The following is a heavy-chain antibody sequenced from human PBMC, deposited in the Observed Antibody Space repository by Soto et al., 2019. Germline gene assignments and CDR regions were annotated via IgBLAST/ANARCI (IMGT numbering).Heavy chain of an antibody. Sequence: QVQLQESGPGLVKPSETLSLTCTVSGGSISSYYWSWIRQPPGKGLEWIGYIYYSGSTNYNPSLKSRVTISVDTSKNQFSLKLSSVTAADTAVYYCARCYYDFWSGYSNWFDPWGQGTLVTVSS. CDR3: ARCYYDFWSGYSNWFDP. J-gene: IGHJ5*02. V-gene: IGHV4-59*08. D-gene: IGHD3-3*01. CDR2: IYYSGST. CDR1: GGSISSYY.